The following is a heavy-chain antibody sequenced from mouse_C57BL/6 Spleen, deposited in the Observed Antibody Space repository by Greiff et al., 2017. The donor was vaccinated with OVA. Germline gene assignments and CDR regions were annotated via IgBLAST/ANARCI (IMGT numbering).Heavy chain of an antibody. CDR2: IYPGDGDT. Sequence: VQLQQSGAELVKPGASVKISCKASGYAFSSYWMNWVKQRPGKGLEWIGQIYPGDGDTNYNGKFKGKATLTADKSSSTAYMQLSSLTSEDSAVYFCARSYYDYEGSYFDYWGQGTTLTVSS. D-gene: IGHD2-4*01. V-gene: IGHV1-80*01. CDR1: GYAFSSYW. J-gene: IGHJ2*01. CDR3: ARSYYDYEGSYFDY.